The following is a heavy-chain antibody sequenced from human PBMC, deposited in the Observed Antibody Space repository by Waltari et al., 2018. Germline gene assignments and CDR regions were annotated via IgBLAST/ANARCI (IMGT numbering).Heavy chain of an antibody. V-gene: IGHV3-9*01. CDR2: ISWNSGSI. D-gene: IGHD6-19*01. CDR3: AKAGQWLVVGSVDY. J-gene: IGHJ4*02. CDR1: GLTFDAYA. Sequence: EVQLVESGGGLVQPGRSLRLSCAASGLTFDAYAMHWVRQAPGKGLEWVSGISWNSGSIGYADSVKGRFTISRDNAKNSLYLQMNSLRAEDTALYYCAKAGQWLVVGSVDYWGQGTLVTVSS.